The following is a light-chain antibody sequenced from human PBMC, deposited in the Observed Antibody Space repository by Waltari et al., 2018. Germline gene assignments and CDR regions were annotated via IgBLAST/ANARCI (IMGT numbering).Light chain of an antibody. J-gene: IGKJ1*01. CDR1: QTVLYSSNNKNY. CDR3: QQYYTTPT. V-gene: IGKV4-1*01. CDR2: WAS. Sequence: DVVMTQSPDSLAVSLGERATITCTSSQTVLYSSNNKNYSAWYQQKAVQSPKLLLYWASTRESGVPDRFSGSGSGTDFTLTINSLQAEDVAVYYCQQYYTTPTFGQGTKVEIK.